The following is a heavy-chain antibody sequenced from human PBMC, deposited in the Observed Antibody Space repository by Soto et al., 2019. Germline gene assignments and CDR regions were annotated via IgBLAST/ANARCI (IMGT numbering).Heavy chain of an antibody. Sequence: ASVKVSCKASGYTFTSYGISWVRQAPGQGLEWMGWISAYNGNTNYAQKLQGRVTMTTDTSTSTAYMELRSLRSDDTAVYYCASVGGLVNYYYYGMDVWGQGTTVTVS. J-gene: IGHJ6*02. CDR3: ASVGGLVNYYYYGMDV. CDR1: GYTFTSYG. D-gene: IGHD3-16*01. V-gene: IGHV1-18*01. CDR2: ISAYNGNT.